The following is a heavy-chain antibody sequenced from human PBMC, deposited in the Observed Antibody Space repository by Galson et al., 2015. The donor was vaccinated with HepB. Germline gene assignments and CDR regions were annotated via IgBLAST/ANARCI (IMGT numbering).Heavy chain of an antibody. CDR1: GDSVSSNSAA. CDR3: ARDPGYCSGGSCSSGPSDAFEI. Sequence: CAISGDSVSSNSAAWNWIRQSPSRGLEWLGRTYYRSKWYNDYAVSVKSRITINPDTSKNQFSLQLNSVTPEDTAVYYCARDPGYCSGGSCSSGPSDAFEIWGQGTMVTVSS. J-gene: IGHJ3*02. V-gene: IGHV6-1*01. CDR2: TYYRSKWYN. D-gene: IGHD2-15*01.